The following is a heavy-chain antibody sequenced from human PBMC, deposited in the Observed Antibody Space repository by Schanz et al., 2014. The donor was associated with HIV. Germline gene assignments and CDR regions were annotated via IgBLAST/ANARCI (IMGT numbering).Heavy chain of an antibody. J-gene: IGHJ4*02. CDR1: GYTFTNYD. CDR3: ARSRYGDHPYYFDL. Sequence: QVQLVQSGAEVKKPGASVKVSCKTSGYTFTNYDINWVRKASGQGFEWMGWMNPNSGNTGYAQKFQGRVTMTGNTSISTAYMELTSLTSEDTAVYYCARSRYGDHPYYFDLWGQGTPVAVS. V-gene: IGHV1-8*01. CDR2: MNPNSGNT. D-gene: IGHD2-21*02.